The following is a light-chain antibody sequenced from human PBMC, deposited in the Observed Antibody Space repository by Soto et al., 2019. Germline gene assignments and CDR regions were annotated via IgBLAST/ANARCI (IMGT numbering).Light chain of an antibody. J-gene: IGKJ3*01. CDR1: QSVSSSY. CDR2: GAS. CDR3: QQYGSSPLT. V-gene: IGKV3-20*01. Sequence: EIVLTQSPGTLSLSPGERATLSCRASQSVSSSYLAWYQQKPGQAPRLLIYGASSRATGIPDRFSGSGSGTDFTITISILEPEDFAVYYCQQYGSSPLTFGPGTKVDIK.